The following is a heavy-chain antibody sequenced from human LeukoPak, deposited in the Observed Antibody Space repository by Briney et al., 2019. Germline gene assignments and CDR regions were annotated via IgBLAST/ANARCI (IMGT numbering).Heavy chain of an antibody. CDR3: ARSQNYYGSGDY. Sequence: KSSETLTLTCTVSGDSVSNGKYYWSWFRQPPGKALEWIGYIYYTGKTYYNPSLEGRVTILVDTSRNHFSVKLSSVTAADTAVYYCARSQNYYGSGDYWSQGTLVTVSS. J-gene: IGHJ4*02. V-gene: IGHV4-61*03. D-gene: IGHD3-10*01. CDR2: IYYTGKT. CDR1: GDSVSNGKYY.